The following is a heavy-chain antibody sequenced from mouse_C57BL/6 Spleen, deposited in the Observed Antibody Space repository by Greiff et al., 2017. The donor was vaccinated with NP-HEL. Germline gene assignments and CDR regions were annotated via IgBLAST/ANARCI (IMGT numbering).Heavy chain of an antibody. CDR2: IDPENGDT. D-gene: IGHD1-3*01. CDR3: TTRGDNYPLAY. CDR1: GFNFKDDY. V-gene: IGHV14-4*01. Sequence: DVKLQESGAELVRPGASVKLSCTASGFNFKDDYMHWVKQRPEQGLEWIGWIDPENGDTEYASKFQGKATITADTSSNTAYLQLSSLTSEDTAVYYCTTRGDNYPLAYGGQGTLVTVSA. J-gene: IGHJ3*01.